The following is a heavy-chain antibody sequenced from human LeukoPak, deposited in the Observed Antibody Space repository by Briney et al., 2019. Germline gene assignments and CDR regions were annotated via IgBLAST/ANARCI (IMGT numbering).Heavy chain of an antibody. D-gene: IGHD2-21*02. Sequence: GGSLRLSCAAPGFTLKAYAMHWVRQAPGKGLEWVAFIMYDGSSKSIGDSVKGRFSISRDNPSNTLYLEMNSLRVEDTAVYYCAKGFRLNDFSFESWGQGTLVTVSS. J-gene: IGHJ4*02. CDR2: IMYDGSSK. V-gene: IGHV3-30*02. CDR1: GFTLKAYA. CDR3: AKGFRLNDFSFES.